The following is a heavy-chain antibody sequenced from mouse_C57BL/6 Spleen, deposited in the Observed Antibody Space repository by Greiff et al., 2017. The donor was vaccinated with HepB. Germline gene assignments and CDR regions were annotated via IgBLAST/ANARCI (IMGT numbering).Heavy chain of an antibody. J-gene: IGHJ3*01. CDR3: ARNRVYSNYEAWFAY. V-gene: IGHV1-36*01. CDR2: VYPYNGGT. CDR1: GFTFTDYY. D-gene: IGHD2-5*01. Sequence: VQLQQSGPVLVKPGPSVKISCKASGFTFTDYYMHWVKQSHGKSLEWIGLVYPYNGGTSYNQKFKGKATLTVDTSSSTAYMELNSLTSEDSAVYYCARNRVYSNYEAWFAYWGQGTLVTVSA.